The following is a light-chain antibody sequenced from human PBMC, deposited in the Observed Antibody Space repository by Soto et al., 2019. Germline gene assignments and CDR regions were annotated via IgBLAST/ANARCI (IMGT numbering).Light chain of an antibody. J-gene: IGKJ2*01. V-gene: IGKV3-20*01. CDR3: HPYGSSPYT. Sequence: EIVLTQSPGTLSLSPGERATLSCRASQSVSSSYLAWYQQKPGQAPRLLIYGASSRATGIPDRFSGSGSGTEFTLTIKRLELEDFAVYYCHPYGSSPYTFGQGTKLEI. CDR1: QSVSSSY. CDR2: GAS.